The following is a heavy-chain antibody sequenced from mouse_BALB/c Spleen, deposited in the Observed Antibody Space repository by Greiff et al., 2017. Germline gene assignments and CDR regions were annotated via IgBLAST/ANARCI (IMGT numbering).Heavy chain of an antibody. CDR1: GFTFSSYT. CDR2: IRNGGGST. V-gene: IGHV5-12-2*01. CDR3: ARGGLRDYYAMDY. D-gene: IGHD2-2*01. Sequence: EVHLVESGGGLVQPGGSLKLSCAASGFTFSSYTMSWVRQTPEKRLEWVAYIRNGGGSTYYPDTVKGRFTISRDNDKNTLYLQMSSLKSEDTAMYYCARGGLRDYYAMDYWGQGTSVTVSS. J-gene: IGHJ4*01.